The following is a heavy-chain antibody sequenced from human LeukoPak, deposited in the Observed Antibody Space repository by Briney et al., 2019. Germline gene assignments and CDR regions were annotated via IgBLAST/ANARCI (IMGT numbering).Heavy chain of an antibody. Sequence: GGSPRLSCAASGFTFSSYSMNWGPHAPGKGLEWASSIITSSSYIHYADSVKGPFTISRDNAKSSLYLQMNSLRVESTAVYYCASRRGYCYYYYGMDVWGQGTTVTVSS. J-gene: IGHJ6*02. CDR2: IITSSSYI. CDR1: GFTFSSYS. CDR3: ASRRGYCYYYYGMDV. V-gene: IGHV3-21*01. D-gene: IGHD5-24*01.